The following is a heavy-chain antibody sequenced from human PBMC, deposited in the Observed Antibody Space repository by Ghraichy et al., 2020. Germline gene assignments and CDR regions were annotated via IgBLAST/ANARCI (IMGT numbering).Heavy chain of an antibody. CDR1: GFTFSSYS. V-gene: IGHV3-48*02. CDR3: ARDLSTYCGGDCWGGMDV. J-gene: IGHJ6*02. CDR2: ISSSSSTI. Sequence: GGSLRLSCAASGFTFSSYSMNWVRQAPGKGLEWVSYISSSSSTIYYADSVKGRFTISRDNAKNSLYLQMNSLRDEDTAVYYCARDLSTYCGGDCWGGMDVWGQGTTVTVSS. D-gene: IGHD2-21*02.